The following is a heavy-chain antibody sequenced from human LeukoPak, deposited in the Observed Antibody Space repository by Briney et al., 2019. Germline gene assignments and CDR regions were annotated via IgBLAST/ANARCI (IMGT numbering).Heavy chain of an antibody. Sequence: GGSLRLSCAASGFTFSNAWMTWVRQAPGKGLEWVGRIKSKTDGETTDYAALVKGRFTISRDDSKNTLYLQMNSLKTEDTAVYYCTTKYTSSWSPTNWGQGTLVTVSS. CDR1: GFTFSNAW. D-gene: IGHD6-13*01. CDR3: TTKYTSSWSPTN. J-gene: IGHJ4*02. V-gene: IGHV3-15*01. CDR2: IKSKTDGETT.